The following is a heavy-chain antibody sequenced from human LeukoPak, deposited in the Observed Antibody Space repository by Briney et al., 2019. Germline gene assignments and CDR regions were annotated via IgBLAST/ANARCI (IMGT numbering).Heavy chain of an antibody. D-gene: IGHD6-19*01. Sequence: PGGSLRLSCAATGLSVSSNFMSWVRQAPGKGLEWVSVIYGGGSTYYADSVKGRFTISRDTPKNTLYLQMNSLRVEDTAVYYCASWPVGWYGEDSWGQGTLVTASS. V-gene: IGHV3-53*01. CDR1: GLSVSSNF. CDR3: ASWPVGWYGEDS. CDR2: IYGGGST. J-gene: IGHJ4*02.